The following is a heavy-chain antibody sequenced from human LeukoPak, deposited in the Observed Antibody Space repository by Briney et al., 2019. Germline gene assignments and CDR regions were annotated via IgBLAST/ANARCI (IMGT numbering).Heavy chain of an antibody. J-gene: IGHJ4*02. CDR3: ARVTVGATADYFDY. Sequence: GGSLRLSCAASGFTFSTYSMNWVRQAPGKGLEWPSYISSGSSTIYYADSVKGRFTISRDNAKNSLYLQMNSLRAEDTAVYYCARVTVGATADYFDYWGQGTLVTVSS. CDR1: GFTFSTYS. D-gene: IGHD1-26*01. CDR2: ISSGSSTI. V-gene: IGHV3-48*01.